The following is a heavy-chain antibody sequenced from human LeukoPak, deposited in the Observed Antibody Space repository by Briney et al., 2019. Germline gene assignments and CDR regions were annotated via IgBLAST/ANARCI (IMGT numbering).Heavy chain of an antibody. D-gene: IGHD3-22*01. J-gene: IGHJ4*02. V-gene: IGHV4-34*01. CDR3: ARGSAGLHYYDSSGYYWAY. Sequence: SETLSLTCAVYGGSFSGYYWIWIRQPPGKGLEWIGEINHSGSTNYNPSLKSRVTISVDTSKNQFSLKLSSVTAADTAVYYCARGSAGLHYYDSSGYYWAYWGQGTLVTVSS. CDR2: INHSGST. CDR1: GGSFSGYY.